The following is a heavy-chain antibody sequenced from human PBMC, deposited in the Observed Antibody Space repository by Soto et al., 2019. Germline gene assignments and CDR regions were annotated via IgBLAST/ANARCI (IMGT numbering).Heavy chain of an antibody. Sequence: SVKVSCKASGGTFSSYAISWVRQAPGQGLEWMGGIIPIFGTANYAQKFQGRVTITADESTSTAYMELSSLRSEDTAVYYCARDNLDYDSSGYNSPRFDYWGQGTLVTVSS. V-gene: IGHV1-69*13. CDR1: GGTFSSYA. D-gene: IGHD3-22*01. CDR2: IIPIFGTA. J-gene: IGHJ4*02. CDR3: ARDNLDYDSSGYNSPRFDY.